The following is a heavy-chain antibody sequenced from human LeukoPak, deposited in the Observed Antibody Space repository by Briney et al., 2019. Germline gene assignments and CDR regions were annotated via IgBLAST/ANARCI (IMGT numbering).Heavy chain of an antibody. CDR3: ARGFDP. V-gene: IGHV4-61*02. Sequence: SQTLSLNCTVSGGSITSGNYYWSWIRQPAGKGLEWIGRIYASGNTNYNPSLQSRVTISVDTSKNQFSLRLSSVTAADTAVYYCARGFDPWGQGTLVTVSS. CDR1: GGSITSGNYY. J-gene: IGHJ5*02. CDR2: IYASGNT.